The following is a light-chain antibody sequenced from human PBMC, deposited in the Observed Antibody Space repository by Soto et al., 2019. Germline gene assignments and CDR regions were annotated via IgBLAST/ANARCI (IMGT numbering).Light chain of an antibody. CDR3: QQYDKWPHT. CDR2: YAS. Sequence: MVMTQSPATLSVCPGERATLSCRASQNLSRNLAWYQQQPGQAPRLLIFYASTRATGIPARFSGSGSGTDFTLTISSLQSEDFAVYYCQQYDKWPHTFGQGTKLEIK. V-gene: IGKV3-15*01. CDR1: QNLSRN. J-gene: IGKJ2*01.